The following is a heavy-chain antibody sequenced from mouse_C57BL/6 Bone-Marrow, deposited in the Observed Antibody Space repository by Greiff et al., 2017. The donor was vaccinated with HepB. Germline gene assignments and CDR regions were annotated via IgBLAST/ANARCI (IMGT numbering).Heavy chain of an antibody. CDR1: GYTFTSYW. CDR3: ARSTQATLMDY. Sequence: QVQLQQPGAELVKPGASVKVSCKASGYTFTSYWMHWVKQRPGQGLEWIGRIHPSDSDTNYNQKFKGKATLTVDQSSSTAYMQLNSLTSEDSAVYYCARSTQATLMDYWGQGTSVTVSS. J-gene: IGHJ4*01. V-gene: IGHV1-74*01. D-gene: IGHD3-2*02. CDR2: IHPSDSDT.